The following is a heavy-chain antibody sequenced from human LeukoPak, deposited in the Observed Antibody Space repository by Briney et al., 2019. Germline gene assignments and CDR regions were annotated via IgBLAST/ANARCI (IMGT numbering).Heavy chain of an antibody. V-gene: IGHV1-2*06. J-gene: IGHJ4*02. D-gene: IGHD1-26*01. CDR3: ARFFGVPGGSYYRPFDY. CDR2: INPNSGGT. Sequence: ASVKVSCKASGYTFTGYYMHWVRQAPGQGLEWMGRINPNSGGTNYAQKFQGRVTMTRDTSISTAYMELSRLRSDDTAVYYCARFFGVPGGSYYRPFDYWGRGTLVTVSS. CDR1: GYTFTGYY.